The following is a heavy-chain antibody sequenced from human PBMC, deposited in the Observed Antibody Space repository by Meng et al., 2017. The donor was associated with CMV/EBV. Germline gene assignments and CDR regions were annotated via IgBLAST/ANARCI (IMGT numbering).Heavy chain of an antibody. CDR3: AKSRGSSYFDL. J-gene: IGHJ2*01. V-gene: IGHV3-23*01. CDR2: ISGSGGNT. Sequence: SCAASGFTFRSYGMSWVRQAPGKGLEWVSAISGSGGNTYYADSVKGRFTISRDNSKNTLSLQMSSLRAEDTAVYYCAKSRGSSYFDLWGRGTLVTSPQ. CDR1: GFTFRSYG. D-gene: IGHD2-15*01.